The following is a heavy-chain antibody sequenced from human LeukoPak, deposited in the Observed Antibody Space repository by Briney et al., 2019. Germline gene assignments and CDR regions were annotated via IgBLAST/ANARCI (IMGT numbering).Heavy chain of an antibody. CDR3: ARAITMVRGANLNWFDP. J-gene: IGHJ5*02. Sequence: PSETLSLTCTVSGGSISSYYWSWIRQPPGKGLEWIGNIYYSGSTNYNPSLKSRVTISVDTSKNQFSLKLSSVTAADTAVYYCARAITMVRGANLNWFDPWGQGTLVTVSS. D-gene: IGHD3-10*01. CDR2: IYYSGST. CDR1: GGSISSYY. V-gene: IGHV4-59*08.